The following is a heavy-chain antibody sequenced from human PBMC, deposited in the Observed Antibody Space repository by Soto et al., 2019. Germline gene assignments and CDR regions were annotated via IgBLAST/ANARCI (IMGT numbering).Heavy chain of an antibody. CDR3: EKDFGITIFGVVINAFDI. Sequence: GGSLRLSCAASGFTFSSYAMSWVRQAPGKGLEWVSAISGSGGSTYYADSVKGRFTISRDNSKNTLYLQMNSLRAEDTAVYDFEKDFGITIFGVVINAFDIWGQGTMVTVSS. D-gene: IGHD3-3*01. CDR2: ISGSGGST. J-gene: IGHJ3*02. V-gene: IGHV3-23*01. CDR1: GFTFSSYA.